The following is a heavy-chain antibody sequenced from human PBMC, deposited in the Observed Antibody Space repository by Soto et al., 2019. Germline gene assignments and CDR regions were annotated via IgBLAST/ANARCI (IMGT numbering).Heavy chain of an antibody. V-gene: IGHV4-59*01. D-gene: IGHD5-18*01. J-gene: IGHJ5*02. Sequence: QVQLQESGPGLVKPSETLSLTCTVSGGSISSYYWSWIRQPPGKGLEWIGYIYYSGSTNYNPSLKSRVTISVDTSENQFSLKVRSVTAADTAVYYCARPRATRAGYSYSGWDNWFDPWGQGTLVTVSS. CDR3: ARPRATRAGYSYSGWDNWFDP. CDR2: IYYSGST. CDR1: GGSISSYY.